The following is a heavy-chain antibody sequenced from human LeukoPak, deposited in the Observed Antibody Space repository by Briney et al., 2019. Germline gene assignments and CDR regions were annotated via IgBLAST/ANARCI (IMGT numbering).Heavy chain of an antibody. J-gene: IGHJ4*02. CDR1: GFTFRRYS. V-gene: IGHV3-21*01. CDR2: ISSGSDYI. Sequence: GGSLRLSCTASGFTFRRYSFNWVRQAPGKGLEWVSTISSGSDYIYYADSVWGRFTISRDNAEGSLYLQMNSLRAEDTAVYYCSRVLSLGAPQGFDYWGRGTLVTVSS. CDR3: SRVLSLGAPQGFDY. D-gene: IGHD1-26*01.